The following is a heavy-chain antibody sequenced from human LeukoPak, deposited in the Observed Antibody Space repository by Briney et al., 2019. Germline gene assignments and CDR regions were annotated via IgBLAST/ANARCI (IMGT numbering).Heavy chain of an antibody. CDR3: ARAFLGVRGVTALSFPAKNPYYMDV. D-gene: IGHD3-10*01. CDR1: GYTFTSYG. Sequence: GASVKVSCKASGYTFTSYGISWVRQAPGQGLEWMGWISAYNGTTNYAQKFQGRVTITADESTSTAYMELSSLRSEDTAVYYCARAFLGVRGVTALSFPAKNPYYMDVWGKGTTVTISS. V-gene: IGHV1-18*01. CDR2: ISAYNGTT. J-gene: IGHJ6*03.